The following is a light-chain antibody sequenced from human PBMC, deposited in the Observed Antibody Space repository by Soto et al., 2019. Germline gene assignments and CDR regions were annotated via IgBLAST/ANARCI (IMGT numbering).Light chain of an antibody. V-gene: IGKV1-9*01. CDR3: QQLDRYPFT. J-gene: IGKJ4*01. CDR2: AAS. Sequence: IQLTQSPSSLSASVVDRGTSTFRASHGIRNHLAWYQQESGKAPKLLIYAASTLQSGVPSGFTGSGFGTDFTLTISCLQSEDFASYYCQQLDRYPFTFGGGTKVDIK. CDR1: HGIRNH.